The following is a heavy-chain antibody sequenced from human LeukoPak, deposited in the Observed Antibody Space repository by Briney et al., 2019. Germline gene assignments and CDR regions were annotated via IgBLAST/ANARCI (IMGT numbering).Heavy chain of an antibody. D-gene: IGHD4-17*01. J-gene: IGHJ4*02. CDR2: IYYSGST. Sequence: SETLSLTCTVSGGSISSSSYYWGWIRQPPGKGLEWIGSIYYSGSTDYNPSLKSRVTISVDTSKNQFSLKLSSVTAADTAVYYCARDSTTVTTYIDYWGQGTLVTVSS. CDR3: ARDSTTVTTYIDY. V-gene: IGHV4-39*07. CDR1: GGSISSSSYY.